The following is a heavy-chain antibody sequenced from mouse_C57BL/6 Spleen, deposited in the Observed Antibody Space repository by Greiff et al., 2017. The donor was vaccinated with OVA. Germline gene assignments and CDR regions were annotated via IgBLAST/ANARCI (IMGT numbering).Heavy chain of an antibody. D-gene: IGHD2-3*01. CDR2: IWSDGRT. Sequence: VVESGPGLVAPSQSLSITCTVSGFSLTSYGVHWVRQPTGKGLEWLVVIWSDGRTTYNSALKSRLSISKNNSKSQVFLKMNSPQTDDTAMYYCARHIPLEGYFYYAMDYWGQGTSVTVSS. V-gene: IGHV2-6-1*01. J-gene: IGHJ4*01. CDR3: ARHIPLEGYFYYAMDY. CDR1: GFSLTSYG.